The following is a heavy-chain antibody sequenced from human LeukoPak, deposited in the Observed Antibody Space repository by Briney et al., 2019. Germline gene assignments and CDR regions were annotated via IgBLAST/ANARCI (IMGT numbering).Heavy chain of an antibody. J-gene: IGHJ5*02. V-gene: IGHV4-61*02. CDR2: IYTSGST. CDR1: GVSISSGSYY. D-gene: IGHD5-24*01. Sequence: SQTLSLTCTVSGVSISSGSYYWSWIRQPAGKGLEWIGRIYTSGSTNYNPSLKSRVTISVDTSKNQFSLKLSSVTAADTAVYYCARDSSRDGYNYYEPNWFDPWGQGTLVTVSS. CDR3: ARDSSRDGYNYYEPNWFDP.